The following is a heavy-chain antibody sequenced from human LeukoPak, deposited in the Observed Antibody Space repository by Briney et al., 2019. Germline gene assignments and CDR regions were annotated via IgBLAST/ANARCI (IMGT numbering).Heavy chain of an antibody. CDR3: ARDESTAVGGVLIRY. CDR2: INPGGGST. D-gene: IGHD3-3*01. CDR1: GYTFTKYY. V-gene: IGHV1-46*01. Sequence: ASVKVSCKASGYTFTKYYMHWVRQAPGQGLEWMGIINPGGGSTNYAQKFQGRVTMTRDTSTSTVYVELSSLRSEDTAVYYCARDESTAVGGVLIRYWGQGTLVTVSS. J-gene: IGHJ4*02.